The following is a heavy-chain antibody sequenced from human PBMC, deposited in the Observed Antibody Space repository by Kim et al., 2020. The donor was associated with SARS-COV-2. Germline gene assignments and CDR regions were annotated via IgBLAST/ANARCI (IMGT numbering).Heavy chain of an antibody. J-gene: IGHJ4*02. CDR3: ARTYCSGVSCYDFVY. V-gene: IGHV4-59*13. D-gene: IGHD2-15*01. Sequence: SETLSLTCTVSGGSISSYYWSWIRQPPGKGLEWIGYIYYSGSTNYNPSLKSRVTISVDTSKNQFSLKLSSVTAADTAVYYCARTYCSGVSCYDFVYWGQGTLFTASS. CDR2: IYYSGST. CDR1: GGSISSYY.